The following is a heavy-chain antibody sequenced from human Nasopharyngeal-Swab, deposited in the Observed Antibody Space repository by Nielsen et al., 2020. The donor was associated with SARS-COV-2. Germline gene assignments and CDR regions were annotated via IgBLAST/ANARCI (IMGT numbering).Heavy chain of an antibody. V-gene: IGHV3-23*01. CDR1: GFTFSTYA. J-gene: IGHJ4*02. CDR3: ARVLA. Sequence: GGSLRLSCEASGFTFSTYAMSWVRQAPGRRLEWVSGIINSGGSTEYADSVKGRFTISRDNAKNSLYLQMNSLRAEDTAVYYCARVLAWGQGTLVTVSS. CDR2: IINSGGST.